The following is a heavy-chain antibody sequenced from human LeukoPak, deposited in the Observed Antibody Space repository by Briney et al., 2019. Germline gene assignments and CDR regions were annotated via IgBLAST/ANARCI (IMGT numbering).Heavy chain of an antibody. D-gene: IGHD4-17*01. J-gene: IGHJ3*02. Sequence: PSETLSLTCTVSGGSISSYYWSWIRQPPGKGLEWIGYIYYSGSTNYNPSLKSRVTISVDTSKNQFSLKLSSVTAADTAVYYCARDLYGDPEEDASDIXXXXTMVTVSS. V-gene: IGHV4-59*01. CDR1: GGSISSYY. CDR3: ARDLYGDPEEDASDI. CDR2: IYYSGST.